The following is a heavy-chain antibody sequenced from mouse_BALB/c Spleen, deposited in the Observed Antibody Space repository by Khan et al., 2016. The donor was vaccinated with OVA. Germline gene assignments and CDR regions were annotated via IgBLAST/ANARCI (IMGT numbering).Heavy chain of an antibody. Sequence: QVQLKESGAELAKPGASVKMSCKASGYTFINYWIHWVKQRPGQGLEWIGYINPSSGHTYYNQTFNDKATLTTDISSSTAYMQLSSLTSEDSAVYYCARDRIDYWGQGTTLTVSS. CDR3: ARDRIDY. V-gene: IGHV1-7*01. J-gene: IGHJ2*01. CDR1: GYTFINYW. CDR2: INPSSGHT.